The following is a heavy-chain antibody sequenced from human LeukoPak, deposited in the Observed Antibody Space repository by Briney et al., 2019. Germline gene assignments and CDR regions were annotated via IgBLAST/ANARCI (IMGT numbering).Heavy chain of an antibody. J-gene: IGHJ4*02. CDR3: PKDLAPYESGGYYG. Sequence: GGSLRLSCAASLVTLRTSILSSVRAAPRQRVWWVSTITISGDSTYSTVSVKGRFNTSRVKSKNTLYLQMNSLRAEDTAVYYCPKDLAPYESGGYYGWGQGTLVTVSS. V-gene: IGHV3-23*01. CDR1: LVTLRTSI. D-gene: IGHD3-22*01. CDR2: ITISGDST.